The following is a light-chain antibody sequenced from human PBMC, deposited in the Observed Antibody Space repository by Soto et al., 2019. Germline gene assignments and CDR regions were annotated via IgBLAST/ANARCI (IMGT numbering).Light chain of an antibody. CDR3: SLYRSENTYV. CDR2: EAS. CDR1: STDFVSYNR. J-gene: IGLJ1*01. V-gene: IGLV2-18*01. Sequence: QSALTQPPSVSGSPGQSVTISCTGTSTDFVSYNRVSWYQQPPGTAPKLIIYEASNRPSGVPDRFSGSKSGNTASLTISGLQAAEEAYYYCSLYRSENTYVFGTGTKLTVL.